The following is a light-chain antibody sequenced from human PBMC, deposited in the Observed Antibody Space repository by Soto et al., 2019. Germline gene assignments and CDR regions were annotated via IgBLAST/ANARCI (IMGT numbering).Light chain of an antibody. CDR2: VES. CDR3: QQSYRSLYT. Sequence: DIQMTQSPSSLSASVGDRVTITYRASQSISSYLNWYQQKPGKDPKFLIYVESTLQSGDPSRFSGSGSGTDFTLTITRLQPEDFAAYYCQQSYRSLYTFGQGNKLEIK. J-gene: IGKJ2*01. V-gene: IGKV1-39*01. CDR1: QSISSY.